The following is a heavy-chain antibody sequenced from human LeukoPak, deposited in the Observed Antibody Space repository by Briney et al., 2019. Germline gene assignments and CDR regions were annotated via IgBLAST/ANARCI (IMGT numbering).Heavy chain of an antibody. CDR2: IYYSGST. CDR1: GGSISSYY. Sequence: PSETLSLTCTVSGGSISSYYWSWIRQPPGKGLEWIGYIYYSGSTNYNPSLKSRVTISVDTSKNQFSLKLSSVTAADTAVYYCARVRYFDWLLPGPFDYWGQGTLVTVSS. V-gene: IGHV4-59*01. J-gene: IGHJ4*02. CDR3: ARVRYFDWLLPGPFDY. D-gene: IGHD3-9*01.